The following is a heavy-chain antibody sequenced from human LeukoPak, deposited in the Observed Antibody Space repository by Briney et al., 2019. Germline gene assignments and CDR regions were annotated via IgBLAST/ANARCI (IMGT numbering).Heavy chain of an antibody. CDR3: ARVVAARPGAGYYYYGMDV. CDR1: GYTFTGYY. V-gene: IGHV1-2*02. J-gene: IGHJ6*02. Sequence: GASVKVPCKASGYTFTGYYMHWVRQAPGQGLEWMGWINPNSGGTNYAQKFQGRVTMTRDTSISTAYMELSRLRSDDTAVYYCARVVAARPGAGYYYYGMDVWGQGTTVTVSS. CDR2: INPNSGGT. D-gene: IGHD6-6*01.